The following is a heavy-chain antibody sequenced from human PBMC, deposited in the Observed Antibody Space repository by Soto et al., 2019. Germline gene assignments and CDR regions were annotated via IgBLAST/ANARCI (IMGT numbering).Heavy chain of an antibody. V-gene: IGHV5-51*01. J-gene: IGHJ2*01. CDR1: GYSFTSYW. CDR3: ARGSNADWYFDL. CDR2: MFPSDSET. D-gene: IGHD4-4*01. Sequence: GESLKISCKGSGYSFTSYWISWVRQMPGKGLEWMGSMFPSDSETNYSPSFQGQVTISADKSISTAYLQWSSLRASDTAMYYCARGSNADWYFDLWGRGTLVTVSS.